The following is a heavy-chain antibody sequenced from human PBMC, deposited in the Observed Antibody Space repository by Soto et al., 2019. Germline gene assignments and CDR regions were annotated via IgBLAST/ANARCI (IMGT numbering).Heavy chain of an antibody. CDR1: GYTFSTYG. D-gene: IGHD2-2*02. V-gene: IGHV1-18*01. J-gene: IGHJ3*01. CDR2: INPFKGDT. Sequence: ASVKVSCKASGYTFSTYGITWVRQAPGQGLDWMGWINPFKGDTNSAARFQDRVSLTTDTSPRTAYMELRSLRSDDTAVYYCARVKVPAAILGAFDVWGQGTLVTVSS. CDR3: ARVKVPAAILGAFDV.